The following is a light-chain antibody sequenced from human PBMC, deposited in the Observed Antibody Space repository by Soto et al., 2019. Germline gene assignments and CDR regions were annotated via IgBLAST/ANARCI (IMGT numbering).Light chain of an antibody. V-gene: IGKV4-1*01. J-gene: IGKJ4*01. CDR1: QSILYNSNNRNY. CDR2: WAS. Sequence: DIVMTQSPDSLAVSLGERATINCKSSQSILYNSNNRNYLAWYQQKPGQPPKLLVYWASTRESGVPDRFSGSGSWTDFTLTISSLPAEDVAVYYCQQYYTTPLTFGGGTKVEIK. CDR3: QQYYTTPLT.